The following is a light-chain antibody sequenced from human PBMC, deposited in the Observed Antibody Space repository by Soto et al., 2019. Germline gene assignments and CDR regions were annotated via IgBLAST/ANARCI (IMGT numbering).Light chain of an antibody. J-gene: IGKJ1*01. Sequence: DIVMTQSPDFLSVSLRERATINCKSSQTFLYRSNNKNHLAWYLQKPGQSPQLLIYVGSNRACGVPDRFSGSGSGTDFTLKITRVEAEDVGFYYCMQAQQAPLTFGQGTKVDIK. CDR3: MQAQQAPLT. CDR2: VGS. V-gene: IGKV2-28*01. CDR1: QTFLYRSNNKNH.